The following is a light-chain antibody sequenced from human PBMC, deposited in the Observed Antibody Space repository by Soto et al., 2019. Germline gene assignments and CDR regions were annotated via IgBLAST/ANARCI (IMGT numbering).Light chain of an antibody. CDR1: SSDVGGYNY. Sequence: QSVLTQPASVSGAHRQSISITRTGTSSDVGGYNYVSWYQQHPGKAPKLMIYDVRNRPSGVSNRFSGSKSVNTASLTISGLQAEDEADYYCSSYTTVSTYVFGTGTKVTVL. CDR2: DVR. J-gene: IGLJ1*01. CDR3: SSYTTVSTYV. V-gene: IGLV2-14*01.